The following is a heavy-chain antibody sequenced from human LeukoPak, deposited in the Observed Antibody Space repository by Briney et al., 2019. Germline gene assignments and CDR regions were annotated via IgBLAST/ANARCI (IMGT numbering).Heavy chain of an antibody. CDR3: AREYCSSTSCVDAFDI. J-gene: IGHJ3*02. CDR2: IYYSGST. Sequence: SETLSLTCTVSGGSISSCYWSWIRQPPGKGLEWIGYIYYSGSTNYNPSLKSRVTISVDTSKNQFSLKLSSVTAADTAVYYCAREYCSSTSCVDAFDIWGQGTMVTVSS. D-gene: IGHD2-2*01. CDR1: GGSISSCY. V-gene: IGHV4-59*01.